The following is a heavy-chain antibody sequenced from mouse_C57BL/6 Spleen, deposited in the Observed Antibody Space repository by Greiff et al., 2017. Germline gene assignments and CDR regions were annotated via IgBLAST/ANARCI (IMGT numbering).Heavy chain of an antibody. J-gene: IGHJ1*03. Sequence: QVQLQQPGAELVKPGASVKMSCKASGYTFTSYWITWVKQRPGQGLEWIGDIYPGSGSTNYNQKFKSKATLTVDTSSSTAYMQLSRLTSEDSAVYSCAIRDYGCSDGYFDVWGTGTTVTVSS. CDR1: GYTFTSYW. CDR2: IYPGSGST. CDR3: AIRDYGCSDGYFDV. D-gene: IGHD1-1*01. V-gene: IGHV1-55*01.